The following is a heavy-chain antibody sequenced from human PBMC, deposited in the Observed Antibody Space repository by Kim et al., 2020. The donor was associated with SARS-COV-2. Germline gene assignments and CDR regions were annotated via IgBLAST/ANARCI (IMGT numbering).Heavy chain of an antibody. Sequence: PALKHRVTISVDTSKNQFSLKLSAVTAADTAVYYCARERSSGWYETGDDYWGQGTLVTVSS. CDR3: ARERSSGWYETGDDY. J-gene: IGHJ4*02. D-gene: IGHD6-19*01. V-gene: IGHV4-39*02.